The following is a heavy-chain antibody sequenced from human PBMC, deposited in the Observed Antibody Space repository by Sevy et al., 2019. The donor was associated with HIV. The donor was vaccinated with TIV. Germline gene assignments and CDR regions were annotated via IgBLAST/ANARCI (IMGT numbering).Heavy chain of an antibody. D-gene: IGHD6-19*01. J-gene: IGHJ3*02. Sequence: GGSLRLSCAASGFTFSSYGMHWVRQAPGKGLEWVAVISYDGSNKYYADSVKGRFTISRDNSKNTLYLQMNSLRAEDTAVYYCAKHSGAAVAGLLSPEAFDIWGQGTMVTVSS. V-gene: IGHV3-30*18. CDR1: GFTFSSYG. CDR2: ISYDGSNK. CDR3: AKHSGAAVAGLLSPEAFDI.